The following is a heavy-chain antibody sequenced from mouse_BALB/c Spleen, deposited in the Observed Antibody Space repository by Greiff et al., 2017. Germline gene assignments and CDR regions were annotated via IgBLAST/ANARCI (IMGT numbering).Heavy chain of an antibody. J-gene: IGHJ3*01. CDR2: INPSNGGT. Sequence: VQLQQSGAELVKPGASVKLSCKASGYTFTSYYMYWVKQRPGQGLEWIGEINPSNGGTNFNEKFKSKATLTVDKSSSTAYMQLSSLTSEDSAVYYCTRGGYGIYEWFAYWGQGTLVTVSA. V-gene: IGHV1S81*02. D-gene: IGHD2-10*02. CDR1: GYTFTSYY. CDR3: TRGGYGIYEWFAY.